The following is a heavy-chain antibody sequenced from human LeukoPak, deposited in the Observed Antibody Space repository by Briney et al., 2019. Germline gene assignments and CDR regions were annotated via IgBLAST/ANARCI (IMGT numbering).Heavy chain of an antibody. CDR3: ARLERKQWYFDY. CDR1: GGSISSSSYY. CDR2: IYYSGST. J-gene: IGHJ4*02. Sequence: PETLSLTCTVSGGSISSSSYYWGWIRQPPGKGLEWIGSIYYSGSTYYNPSLKSRVTISVDTSKNQFSLKLSSVTAADTAVYYCARLERKQWYFDYWGQGTLVTVSS. V-gene: IGHV4-39*01. D-gene: IGHD6-19*01.